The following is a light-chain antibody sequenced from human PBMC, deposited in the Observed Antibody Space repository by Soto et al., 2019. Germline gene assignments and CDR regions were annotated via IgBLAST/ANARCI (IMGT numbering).Light chain of an antibody. CDR1: QSVSSN. Sequence: EIVLTQSPATLSLSPWERATLSCRASQSVSSNLARYQQRPGPAPRLLIYDASSRATGIPARFSGSGSGADFTLTISSLEPEDFAVYYCQQYNSCSLAFGGGTKVDIK. V-gene: IGKV3-11*01. CDR3: QQYNSCSLA. CDR2: DAS. J-gene: IGKJ4*01.